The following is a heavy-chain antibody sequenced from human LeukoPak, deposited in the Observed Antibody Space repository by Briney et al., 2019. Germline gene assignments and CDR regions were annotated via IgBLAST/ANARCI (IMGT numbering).Heavy chain of an antibody. CDR2: TNPSGGST. Sequence: ASVKVSCKASGYTFTSYYMHWVRQAPGQGLEWMGITNPSGGSTSYAQKFQGRVTMTRDMSTSTVYMELSSLRSEDTAVYYCARSESGYYDSSGYYPGYWGQGTLVTVSS. CDR1: GYTFTSYY. CDR3: ARSESGYYDSSGYYPGY. D-gene: IGHD3-22*01. V-gene: IGHV1-46*01. J-gene: IGHJ4*02.